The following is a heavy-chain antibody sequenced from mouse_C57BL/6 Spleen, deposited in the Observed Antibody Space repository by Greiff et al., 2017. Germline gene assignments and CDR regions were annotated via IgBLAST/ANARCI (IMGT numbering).Heavy chain of an antibody. D-gene: IGHD1-1*01. J-gene: IGHJ2*01. V-gene: IGHV1-52*01. Sequence: VQLQQPGAELVRPGSSVNLSCKASGYTFTSYWMHWVKQRPIQGLEWIGNIDPSDSDTHYNQKFKDKATLTVAKSSSTAYMQLSSLTSEDSAVYYCARYYYGSSYFDYWGQGTTLTVAS. CDR3: ARYYYGSSYFDY. CDR1: GYTFTSYW. CDR2: IDPSDSDT.